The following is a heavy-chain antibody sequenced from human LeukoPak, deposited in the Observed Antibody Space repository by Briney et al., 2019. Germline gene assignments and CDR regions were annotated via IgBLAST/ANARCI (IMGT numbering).Heavy chain of an antibody. D-gene: IGHD6-6*01. CDR1: GYSISSGYY. CDR2: IYHSGST. V-gene: IGHV4-38-2*01. Sequence: SETLSLTCAVSGYSISSGYYWGWIRQPPGKGLEWIGSIYHSGSTYYNPSLKSRVTISVDTSKNQFSLKLSSVTAADTAVYYCARTSIAEGGCYWGQGTLVTVSS. CDR3: ARTSIAEGGCY. J-gene: IGHJ4*02.